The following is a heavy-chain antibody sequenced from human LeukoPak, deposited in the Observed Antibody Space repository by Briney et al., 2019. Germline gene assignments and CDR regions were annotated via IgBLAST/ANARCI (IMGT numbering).Heavy chain of an antibody. J-gene: IGHJ4*02. CDR1: GGAINSGDYY. CDR3: ARGNGYGYCFDY. CDR2: IHYSGST. D-gene: IGHD5-18*01. Sequence: SETLSLTCTVSGGAINSGDYYWSWIRQHPGKGLEWIGYIHYSGSTYHNPSLKSRVSISGDTSKNQFSLKLSSVTAADTAVYYCARGNGYGYCFDYWGQGTLVTVSS. V-gene: IGHV4-31*03.